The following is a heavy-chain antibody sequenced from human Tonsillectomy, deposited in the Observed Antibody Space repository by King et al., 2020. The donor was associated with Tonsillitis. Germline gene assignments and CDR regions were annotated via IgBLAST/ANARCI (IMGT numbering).Heavy chain of an antibody. CDR3: ANHPNYDFWSGYIPYYFDY. Sequence: VQLVESGGGLVQPGGSLRLSCAASGFTFSSYAMSWVRQAPGKGLEWVSAISGSGGDTYYADSVKGRFTISRDNSKNTLYLQMNSLRAEDTAVYYCANHPNYDFWSGYIPYYFDYWGQGTLVTVSS. CDR2: ISGSGGDT. V-gene: IGHV3-23*04. CDR1: GFTFSSYA. J-gene: IGHJ4*02. D-gene: IGHD3-3*01.